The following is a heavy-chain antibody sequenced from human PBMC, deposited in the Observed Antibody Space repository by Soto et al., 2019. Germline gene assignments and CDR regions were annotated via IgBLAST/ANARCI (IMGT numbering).Heavy chain of an antibody. CDR1: GGSISSYY. J-gene: IGHJ3*02. CDR3: ARADLEGIVPMVRDAFDI. Sequence: SETLSLTCTVSGGSISSYYWSWIRQPPGKGLEWIGYIYYSGSTNYNPSLKSRVTISVDTSKNQFSLKLSSVTAADTAVYYCARADLEGIVPMVRDAFDIWGQGTMVTVSS. V-gene: IGHV4-59*01. CDR2: IYYSGST. D-gene: IGHD2-8*01.